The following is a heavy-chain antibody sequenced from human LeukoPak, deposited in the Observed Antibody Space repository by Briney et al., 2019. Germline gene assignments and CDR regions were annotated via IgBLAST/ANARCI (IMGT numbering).Heavy chain of an antibody. CDR1: GFTFSSYG. J-gene: IGHJ4*02. CDR2: IWYDGSNK. Sequence: GRSLRLSCAASGFTFSSYGMHWVRQAPGKGLEWVAVIWYDGSNKYYADSVKGRFTISRDNSKNTLYLQMNSLRAEDTAVYYCAGDLTGTNYYFDYWGQGTLVTVSS. V-gene: IGHV3-33*01. CDR3: AGDLTGTNYYFDY. D-gene: IGHD1-7*01.